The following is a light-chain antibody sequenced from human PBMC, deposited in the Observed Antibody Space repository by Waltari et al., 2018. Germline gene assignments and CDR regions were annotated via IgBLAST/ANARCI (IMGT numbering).Light chain of an antibody. Sequence: QSVLSQPPSASGTPGQRVTISCSGRPSNLGQTLVHWSQQVPGKPPKLLIDRNDLRPSGVPDRFSGSKSGTSASLAISGLQSEDEADYYCATWDESPSGHWVFGGGTKVTVL. CDR1: PSNLGQTL. CDR3: ATWDESPSGHWV. J-gene: IGLJ3*02. CDR2: RND. V-gene: IGLV1-44*01.